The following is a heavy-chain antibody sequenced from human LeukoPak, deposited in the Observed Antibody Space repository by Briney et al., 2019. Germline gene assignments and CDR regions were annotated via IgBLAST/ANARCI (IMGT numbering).Heavy chain of an antibody. D-gene: IGHD3-10*01. Sequence: PSETLSLTCTVSGGSISSYYWSWIRQPPGKGLEWIGYIYYSGSTNYNPSLKSRVTISVDTSKNQFSLKLSSVTAADTAVYYCARVYYYGSGDWFDPWGQGTLVTVSS. J-gene: IGHJ5*02. V-gene: IGHV4-59*08. CDR3: ARVYYYGSGDWFDP. CDR1: GGSISSYY. CDR2: IYYSGST.